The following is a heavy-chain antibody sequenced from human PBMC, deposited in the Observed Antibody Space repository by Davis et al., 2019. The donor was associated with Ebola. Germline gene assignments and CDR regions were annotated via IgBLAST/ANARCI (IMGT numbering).Heavy chain of an antibody. CDR1: GGSFSGSY. CDR2: IYYSGST. J-gene: IGHJ6*02. CDR3: ARGKYYYGMDV. Sequence: SETLSLTCAVYGGSFSGSYWSWIRQPPGKGLEWIGYIYYSGSTNYNPSLKSRVTISVDTSKNQFSLKLSSVTAADTAVYYCARGKYYYGMDVWGQGTTVTVSS. V-gene: IGHV4-59*01.